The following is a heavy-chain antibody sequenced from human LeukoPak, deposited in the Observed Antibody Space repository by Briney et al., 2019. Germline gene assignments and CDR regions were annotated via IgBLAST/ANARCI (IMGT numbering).Heavy chain of an antibody. V-gene: IGHV3-30*02. Sequence: GGSLRLSCAASGFTFSSYGMHWVRQAPGKGLEWVAFIRYDGSNKFYADSVKGRFTISRDNSKNTLYLQMNSLRAEDTSVYYCARTYYSNYVHYFDFWGQGTLVAVSS. D-gene: IGHD4-11*01. CDR1: GFTFSSYG. CDR2: IRYDGSNK. CDR3: ARTYYSNYVHYFDF. J-gene: IGHJ4*02.